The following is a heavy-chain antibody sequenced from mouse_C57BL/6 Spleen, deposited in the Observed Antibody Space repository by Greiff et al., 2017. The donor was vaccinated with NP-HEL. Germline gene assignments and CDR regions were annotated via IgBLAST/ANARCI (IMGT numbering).Heavy chain of an antibody. CDR2: INPGSGGT. J-gene: IGHJ3*01. CDR1: GYAFTNYL. D-gene: IGHD3-3*01. Sequence: QVQLQQSGAELVRPGTSVKVSCKASGYAFTNYLIEWVKQRPGQGLEWIGVINPGSGGTNYNEKFKGKATLTADKSSSTAYMQLSSLTSEDSAVYFCARKGLEAWFAYWGQGTLVTVSA. CDR3: ARKGLEAWFAY. V-gene: IGHV1-54*01.